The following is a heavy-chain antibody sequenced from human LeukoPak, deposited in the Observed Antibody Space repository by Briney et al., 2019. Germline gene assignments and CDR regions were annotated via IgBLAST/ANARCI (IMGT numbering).Heavy chain of an antibody. CDR3: AKGGDYVWGSYRPV. CDR1: GFTFSSYA. D-gene: IGHD3-16*02. V-gene: IGHV3-23*01. CDR2: ISGGGT. J-gene: IGHJ4*02. Sequence: GGSLRLSCAASGFTFSSYAMSWVRQAPGKGLEWVSGISGGGTHYADSVKGRFTISRDNSKNTLYLQMNSLRAEDTAIYYCAKGGDYVWGSYRPVWGQGTLVTVPS.